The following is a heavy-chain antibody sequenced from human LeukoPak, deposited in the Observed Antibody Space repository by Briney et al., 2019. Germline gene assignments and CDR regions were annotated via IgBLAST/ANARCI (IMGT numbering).Heavy chain of an antibody. D-gene: IGHD3-22*01. CDR1: GFTFDDYA. CDR2: ISWNSGSI. CDR3: AKCPLFYDSRGYEY. V-gene: IGHV3-9*01. Sequence: GESLRLSCAASGFTFDDYAMHWVRQAPGKGLEWVSGISWNSGSIGYADSVKGRFTISRDNAKNTLYLQMNSLRAEDTAIYYCAKCPLFYDSRGYEYWGQGTLVTVSS. J-gene: IGHJ4*02.